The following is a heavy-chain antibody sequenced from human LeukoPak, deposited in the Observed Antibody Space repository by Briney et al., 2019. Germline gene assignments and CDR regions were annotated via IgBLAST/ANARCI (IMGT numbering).Heavy chain of an antibody. CDR2: ISSSGSPI. V-gene: IGHV3-48*03. CDR1: GFTFSSYE. CDR3: ARTTFGGLYDY. J-gene: IGHJ4*02. D-gene: IGHD3-16*01. Sequence: PGGSLRLSCAASGFTFSSYELNWVRHAPGKGLEWVSYISSSGSPIYYADSVKGRFTISRDNAKNSLYLQMNSLRAEDTAVYYCARTTFGGLYDYWGQGTLVTVSS.